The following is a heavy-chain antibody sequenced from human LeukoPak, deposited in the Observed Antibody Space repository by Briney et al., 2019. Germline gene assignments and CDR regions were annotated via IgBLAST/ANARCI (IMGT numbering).Heavy chain of an antibody. Sequence: SPSETLSLTCTVSGGSISSYYWSWIRQPPGKGLEWIGYIYYSGSTNYNPSLKSRVTISVDTSKNQFSLKLSSVTAADTAVYYCARGVLRGYFDWLRRWYFDLWGRGTLVTVSS. V-gene: IGHV4-59*01. D-gene: IGHD3-9*01. J-gene: IGHJ2*01. CDR2: IYYSGST. CDR3: ARGVLRGYFDWLRRWYFDL. CDR1: GGSISSYY.